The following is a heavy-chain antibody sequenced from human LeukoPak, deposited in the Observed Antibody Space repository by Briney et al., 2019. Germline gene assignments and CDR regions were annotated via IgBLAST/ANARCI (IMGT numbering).Heavy chain of an antibody. CDR2: VDPADGET. V-gene: IGHV1-69-2*01. D-gene: IGHD3-16*02. CDR3: ARAKFSPIKTWGSYRYTEDY. Sequence: GASVKVSCKASGYTFTDYYMHWVQQAPGKGLEWMGRVDPADGETIYAEKFQGRVTIIADTSTDTAYMELSSLRSEDTALYYCARAKFSPIKTWGSYRYTEDYWGQGTLVTVSS. CDR1: GYTFTDYY. J-gene: IGHJ4*02.